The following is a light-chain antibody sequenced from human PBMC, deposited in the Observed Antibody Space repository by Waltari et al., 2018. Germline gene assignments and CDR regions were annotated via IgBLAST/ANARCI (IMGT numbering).Light chain of an antibody. V-gene: IGLV4-69*01. J-gene: IGLJ3*02. Sequence: QLMLTQSPSASASLGASLKLTRTPTTAHSRSAISGHQQQPQKGPRYLMKVNSDGSHIKGDGIPDRFAGSSSGAERYLTISSLQSEDEAYYYCQTGGFGIWVFGGGTKLTVL. CDR2: VNSDGSH. CDR1: TAHSRSA. CDR3: QTGGFGIWV.